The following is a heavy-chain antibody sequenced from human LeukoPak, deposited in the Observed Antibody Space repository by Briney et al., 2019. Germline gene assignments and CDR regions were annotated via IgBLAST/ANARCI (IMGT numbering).Heavy chain of an antibody. CDR3: ARGSWYAFDI. D-gene: IGHD6-13*01. V-gene: IGHV3-48*02. Sequence: GGSLRLSCAASGFTFSVCAMNWVRQAPGKGLEWVSYISISSSTIYHADSVKGRFTISRDNAKNTLYLQMNSLRDEDTAVYYCARGSWYAFDIWGQGTMVTVSS. CDR2: ISISSSTI. J-gene: IGHJ3*02. CDR1: GFTFSVCA.